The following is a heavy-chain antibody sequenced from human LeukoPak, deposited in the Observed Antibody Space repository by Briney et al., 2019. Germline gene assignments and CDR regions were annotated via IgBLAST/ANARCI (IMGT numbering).Heavy chain of an antibody. CDR1: GYTLTELS. V-gene: IGHV1-24*01. CDR2: FDPEDGET. CDR3: ASSYSSGGDFDY. J-gene: IGHJ4*02. Sequence: ASVKVSCKVSGYTLTELSMHWVRQAPGKGLEWMGGFDPEDGETIYAQKFQGRVTMTEDTSTDTAYMELSSLRSEDTAVYYCASSYSSGGDFDYWGQGTLVTVSS. D-gene: IGHD6-19*01.